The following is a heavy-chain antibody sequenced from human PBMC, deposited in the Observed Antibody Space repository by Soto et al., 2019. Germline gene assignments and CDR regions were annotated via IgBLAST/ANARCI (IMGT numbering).Heavy chain of an antibody. CDR2: IYYTGST. Sequence: LSLTCTVSGGSISSYYWSWIRQPPGKGLEWIGYIYYTGSTNYNPSLKSRVTISVDTSKNHFSLKLSSVTAADTAVYYCARDGYTLTPNYYYGMDVWGQGTTVTVS. CDR3: ARDGYTLTPNYYYGMDV. V-gene: IGHV4-59*01. J-gene: IGHJ6*02. D-gene: IGHD4-4*01. CDR1: GGSISSYY.